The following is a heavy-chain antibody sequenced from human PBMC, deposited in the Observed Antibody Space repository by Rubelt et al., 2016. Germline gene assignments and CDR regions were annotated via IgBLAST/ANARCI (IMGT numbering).Heavy chain of an antibody. Sequence: QVQLQQWGAGLLKPSETLSLTCAVYGGSFSGYYWSWIRQPPGKGLEWIGEINHSGSTNYNPSLKCRVTIDVDTSKTQVSLKLGSVTAADPAVYYCARGYCTNGVCYGGDYWGQGTLVTVSS. D-gene: IGHD2-8*01. CDR1: GGSFSGYY. J-gene: IGHJ4*02. CDR2: INHSGST. V-gene: IGHV4-34*01. CDR3: ARGYCTNGVCYGGDY.